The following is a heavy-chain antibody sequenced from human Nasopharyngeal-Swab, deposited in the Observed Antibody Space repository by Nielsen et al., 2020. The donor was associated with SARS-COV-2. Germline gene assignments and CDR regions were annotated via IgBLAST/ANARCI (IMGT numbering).Heavy chain of an antibody. CDR3: ARGDIVVVPAAILYYYYYMDV. Sequence: GESLKISCAASGFTFSSYWMSWVRQAPGKGLEWVANIKQDGSEKYYVDSVKGRFTISRDNAKNSLYLQMNSLRAEGTAVYYCARGDIVVVPAAILYYYYYMDVWGKGTTVTVSS. CDR2: IKQDGSEK. CDR1: GFTFSSYW. J-gene: IGHJ6*03. V-gene: IGHV3-7*01. D-gene: IGHD2-2*02.